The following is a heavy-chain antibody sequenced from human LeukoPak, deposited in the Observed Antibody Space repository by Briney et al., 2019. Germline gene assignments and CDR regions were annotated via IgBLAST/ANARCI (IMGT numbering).Heavy chain of an antibody. CDR2: VSGSGITT. CDR3: AKYGGSSATVNWFDP. D-gene: IGHD1-26*01. V-gene: IGHV3-23*01. J-gene: IGHJ5*02. Sequence: GGSLRLSCVASGFTFSSYAMSWVRQAPGKGLEWVSVVSGSGITTYYADSVKGRFTTSRDNSKNTLYLQMNSLRAEDTAVYYCAKYGGSSATVNWFDPWGQGTLVTVSS. CDR1: GFTFSSYA.